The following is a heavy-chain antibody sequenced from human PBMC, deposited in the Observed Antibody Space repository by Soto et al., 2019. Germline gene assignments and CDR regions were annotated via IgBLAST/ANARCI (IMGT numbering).Heavy chain of an antibody. J-gene: IGHJ1*01. D-gene: IGHD6-19*01. Sequence: QVQLQESGPRLVKPSRALSLTCTVSGGSISSGGYYWSWIRQLPGLGLEWIGSVYYTGSTYYNRPLKSRVTMSVDTSQNQFSLMLSSVTAADTAVYYCAREYSSGWYGYFQHWGQGTLVTVSS. V-gene: IGHV4-31*03. CDR1: GGSISSGGYY. CDR2: VYYTGST. CDR3: AREYSSGWYGYFQH.